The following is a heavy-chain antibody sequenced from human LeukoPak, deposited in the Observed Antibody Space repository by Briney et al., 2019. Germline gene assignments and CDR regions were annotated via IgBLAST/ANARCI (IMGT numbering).Heavy chain of an antibody. J-gene: IGHJ3*02. CDR1: GFTFSQYW. D-gene: IGHD4-17*01. Sequence: GGSLRLSCAASGFTFSQYWMSWVCQAPGKGLEWVSSISSSSSYIYYADSVEGRFTISRDNAKNSLYLQMNSLRAEDTAVYYCARGPYGDSAFDIWGQGTMVTVSS. CDR2: ISSSSSYI. V-gene: IGHV3-21*01. CDR3: ARGPYGDSAFDI.